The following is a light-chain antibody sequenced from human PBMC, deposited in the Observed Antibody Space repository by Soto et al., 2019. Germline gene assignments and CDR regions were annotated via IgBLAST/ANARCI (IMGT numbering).Light chain of an antibody. CDR1: QSVSID. Sequence: EIVLTQSPGTLSLSPGERATLSCRASQSVSIDLAWYQQKPGQPPRLLIYGASSRATGIPDRFSGSGSGTDFTLTISSLQSEDFAVYYCQQYNDWPWTFGQGTKVDIK. CDR3: QQYNDWPWT. CDR2: GAS. J-gene: IGKJ1*01. V-gene: IGKV3D-15*01.